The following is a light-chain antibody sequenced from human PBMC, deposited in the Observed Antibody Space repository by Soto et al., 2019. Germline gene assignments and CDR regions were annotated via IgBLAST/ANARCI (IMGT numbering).Light chain of an antibody. CDR1: QSVSSN. CDR3: QQYNNWPRT. Sequence: EIVMTQSPATLSVSPGERATLSCRASQSVSSNLAWYQQKPGQAPRLLIYGASTRATGIPARFSGSGSGTEFTLTISSLQSEDFAVYSSQQYNNWPRTFGQGTK. J-gene: IGKJ1*01. V-gene: IGKV3-15*01. CDR2: GAS.